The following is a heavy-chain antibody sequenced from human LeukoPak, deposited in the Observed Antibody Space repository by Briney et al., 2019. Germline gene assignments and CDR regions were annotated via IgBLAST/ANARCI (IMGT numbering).Heavy chain of an antibody. CDR1: GYSISSGYY. D-gene: IGHD4-17*01. V-gene: IGHV4-38-2*02. J-gene: IGHJ4*02. CDR2: IYYSGST. CDR3: ASPGGDYEDPCFDY. Sequence: SETLSLTCTVSGYSISSGYYWGWIRQPPGKGLEWIGSIYYSGSTYYNPSLKSRVTISVDTSKNQFSLKLSSVTAADTAVYYCASPGGDYEDPCFDYWGQGTLVTVSS.